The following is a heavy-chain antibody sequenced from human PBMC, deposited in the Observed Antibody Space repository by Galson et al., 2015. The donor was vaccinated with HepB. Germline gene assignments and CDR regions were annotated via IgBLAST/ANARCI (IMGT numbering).Heavy chain of an antibody. Sequence: SLRLSCAASGFTFSSYSMNWVRQAPGKGLEWVSSISSSSSYIYYADSVKGRFTISRDNAKNSLYLQMNSLRAEDTAVYYCARGGRDGYNFDYWGQGTLVTVSS. CDR3: ARGGRDGYNFDY. D-gene: IGHD5-24*01. J-gene: IGHJ4*02. CDR1: GFTFSSYS. V-gene: IGHV3-21*01. CDR2: ISSSSSYI.